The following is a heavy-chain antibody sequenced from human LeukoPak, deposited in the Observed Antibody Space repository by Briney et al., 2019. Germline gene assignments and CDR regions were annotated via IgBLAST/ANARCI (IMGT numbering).Heavy chain of an antibody. V-gene: IGHV1-2*02. D-gene: IGHD6-6*01. CDR1: GYTFTGYY. Sequence: ASVKVSCKASGYTFTGYYMRWVRQAPGQGLEWMGWINPNSGGTNYAQKFQGRVTMTRDTSISTAYMELSRLRSDDTAVYYCARGYSSSSGCDYWGQGTLVTVSS. CDR2: INPNSGGT. J-gene: IGHJ4*02. CDR3: ARGYSSSSGCDY.